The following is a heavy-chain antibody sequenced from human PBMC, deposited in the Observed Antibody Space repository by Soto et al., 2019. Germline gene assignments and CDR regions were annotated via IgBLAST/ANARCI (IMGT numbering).Heavy chain of an antibody. CDR3: ARGQEIFGVVISYYGMDV. J-gene: IGHJ6*02. Sequence: GGSLRLSCAASGFTFSSYAMHWVRQAPGKGLEWVAVISYDGSNKYYADSVKGRFTISRDNSKNTLYLQMNSLRAEDTAVYYCARGQEIFGVVISYYGMDVWGQGTTVTVSS. V-gene: IGHV3-30-3*01. CDR1: GFTFSSYA. D-gene: IGHD3-3*01. CDR2: ISYDGSNK.